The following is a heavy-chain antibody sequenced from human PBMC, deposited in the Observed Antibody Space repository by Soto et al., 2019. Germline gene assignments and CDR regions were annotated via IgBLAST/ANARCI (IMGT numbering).Heavy chain of an antibody. CDR1: GDTISSGGYY. CDR3: ARDGYSYGAFDY. CDR2: IYYSGST. D-gene: IGHD5-18*01. V-gene: IGHV4-31*03. Sequence: SETLSLTCTVSGDTISSGGYYWSWIRQHPEKGLEWIGYIYYSGSTSYNPSLKSRVTISVDTSKNQFSLKLSSVTAADTAVYYCARDGYSYGAFDYWGQGTLVTVSS. J-gene: IGHJ4*02.